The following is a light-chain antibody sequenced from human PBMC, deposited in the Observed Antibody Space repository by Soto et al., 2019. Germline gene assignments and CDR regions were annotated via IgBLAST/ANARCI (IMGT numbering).Light chain of an antibody. CDR2: GTS. CDR3: QHYGTSPKWT. Sequence: EIVVTQVAATMSFSPGARGAFSCXXXQNISTTDLTWYQQKPGQASRVLIYGTSTRAPGIPDRFSGSGSGTDFTLTITRLEPEDFAVYYCQHYGTSPKWTFGPGTKVDI. CDR1: QNISTTD. V-gene: IGKV3-20*01. J-gene: IGKJ1*01.